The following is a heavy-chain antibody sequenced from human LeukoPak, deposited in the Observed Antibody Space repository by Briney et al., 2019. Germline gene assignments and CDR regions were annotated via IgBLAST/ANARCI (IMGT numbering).Heavy chain of an antibody. D-gene: IGHD2-15*01. J-gene: IGHJ5*02. CDR1: GGSINNDNYY. Sequence: NPSETLSLTCTVSGGSINNDNYYWSWIRQPAGKGLEWIGRISTSGSTNYNPSLKSRVTMSVDTSKNQFSLKLSSVTAADTAVYYCARAQYCSGGSCYFGSDWFDPWGQGTLVTVSS. V-gene: IGHV4-61*02. CDR3: ARAQYCSGGSCYFGSDWFDP. CDR2: ISTSGST.